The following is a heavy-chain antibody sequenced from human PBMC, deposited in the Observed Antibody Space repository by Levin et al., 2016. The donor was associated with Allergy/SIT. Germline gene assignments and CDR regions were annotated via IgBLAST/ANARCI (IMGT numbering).Heavy chain of an antibody. D-gene: IGHD2-15*01. V-gene: IGHV4-59*12. J-gene: IGHJ5*02. CDR2: IYYSGST. CDR3: TSGAHGIRGWFDP. Sequence: GSLRLSCTVSGGSISSYYWSWIRQPPGKGLEWIGYIYYSGSTNYNPSLKSRVTISRDTSKNQCSLKLSSVTAADTAVYYCTSGAHGIRGWFDPWGQGTLVTVSS. CDR1: GGSISSYY.